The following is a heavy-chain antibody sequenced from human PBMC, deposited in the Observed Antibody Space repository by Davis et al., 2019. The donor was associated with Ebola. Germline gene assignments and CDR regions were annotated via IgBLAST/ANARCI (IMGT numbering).Heavy chain of an antibody. J-gene: IGHJ3*02. Sequence: SETLSLTCAVYGGSFSGYYWSWIRQLPGKGLEWIGEINHSGSTNYNPSLKSRVIISVNTSKSQFSLKLSSVTAADSAVYYCATNSGGSSDAFDIWGQGTMVTVSS. D-gene: IGHD3-10*01. CDR1: GGSFSGYY. CDR2: INHSGST. V-gene: IGHV4-34*01. CDR3: ATNSGGSSDAFDI.